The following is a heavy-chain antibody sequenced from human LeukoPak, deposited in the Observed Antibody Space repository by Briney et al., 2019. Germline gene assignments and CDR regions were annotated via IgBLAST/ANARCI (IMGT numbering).Heavy chain of an antibody. CDR2: IRSKAYGGTT. CDR1: GFTFGDYA. J-gene: IGHJ3*02. V-gene: IGHV3-49*03. CDR3: TRVKALLDDAFDI. Sequence: GGSLRLSCTASGFTFGDYAMSWFRQAQGKGLEWVGFIRSKAYGGTTEYAASVKGRFTISRDDSKSIAYLQMNSLKAEDTAVYYCTRVKALLDDAFDIWGQGTMVTVSS.